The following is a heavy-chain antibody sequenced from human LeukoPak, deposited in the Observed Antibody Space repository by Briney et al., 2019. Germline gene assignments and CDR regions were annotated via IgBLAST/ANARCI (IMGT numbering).Heavy chain of an antibody. D-gene: IGHD6-19*01. CDR1: GFTFSSYW. J-gene: IGHJ4*02. Sequence: GGSLRLSCAASGFTFSSYWMHWVRQAPGKGLVWVSRINSDGSSTSYADSVKGRFTISRDNSKNTLYLQMNSLRAEDTAVYYCARDKERSSGWYVGYFDYWGQGTLVTVSS. CDR3: ARDKERSSGWYVGYFDY. CDR2: INSDGSST. V-gene: IGHV3-74*01.